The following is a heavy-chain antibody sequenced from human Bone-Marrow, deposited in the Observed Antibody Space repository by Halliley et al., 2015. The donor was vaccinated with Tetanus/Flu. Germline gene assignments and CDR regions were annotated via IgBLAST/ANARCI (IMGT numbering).Heavy chain of an antibody. CDR3: ARDHARDKSGFYSPLAY. J-gene: IGHJ1*01. Sequence: DSVKGRFTISRDNAKNSLSLQMNSLRPEDTATYYCARDHARDKSGFYSPLAYWGQGTLVTVAS. D-gene: IGHD3-22*01. V-gene: IGHV3-48*03.